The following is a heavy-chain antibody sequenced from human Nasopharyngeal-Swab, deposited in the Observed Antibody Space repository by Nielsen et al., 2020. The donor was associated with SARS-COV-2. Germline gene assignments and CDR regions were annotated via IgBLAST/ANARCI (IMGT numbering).Heavy chain of an antibody. CDR3: AKDGVVRGDALDL. V-gene: IGHV3-23*01. D-gene: IGHD3-10*01. CDR1: CFPFNNYA. CDR2: VSSSGGST. Sequence: GESLNISFASSCFPFNNYAMAWVRRAPGRGLQWVTGVSSSGGSTYYTDSVKGRFTISRDNSKNTLYLEMHSLRVEDTAVYYCAKDGVVRGDALDLWGQGTMVTVSS. J-gene: IGHJ3*01.